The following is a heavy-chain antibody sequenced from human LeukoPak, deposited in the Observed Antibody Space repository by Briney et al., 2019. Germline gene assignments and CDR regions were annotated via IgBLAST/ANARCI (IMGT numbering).Heavy chain of an antibody. J-gene: IGHJ4*02. CDR2: ISSSSSTI. Sequence: GGSLRLSCAASGFTFSSYSMNWVRQAPGKGLEWVSYISSSSSTIYYADSVKGRFTISRDNAKNSLYLQMNSLRAEDTAVYYCTRDLSYPNPYFDYWGQGTLVTVSS. CDR3: TRDLSYPNPYFDY. V-gene: IGHV3-48*04. D-gene: IGHD1-26*01. CDR1: GFTFSSYS.